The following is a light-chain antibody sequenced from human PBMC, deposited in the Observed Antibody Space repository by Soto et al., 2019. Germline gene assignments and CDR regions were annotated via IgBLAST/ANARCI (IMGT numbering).Light chain of an antibody. CDR1: SSDVGSYNL. V-gene: IGLV2-23*03. Sequence: QSVLTQPASVSGSPGQSITISCTGTSSDVGSYNLVSWYQQHPGKAPKLMIYEGSKRPSGVSNRFSGSKSGNTASLTISGLQAEDEADYYCCSHAGSSTFPNSVFGTGTKVTVL. J-gene: IGLJ1*01. CDR3: CSHAGSSTFPNSV. CDR2: EGS.